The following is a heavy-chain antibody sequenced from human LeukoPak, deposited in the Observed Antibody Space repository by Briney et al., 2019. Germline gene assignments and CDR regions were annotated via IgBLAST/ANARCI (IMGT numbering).Heavy chain of an antibody. CDR3: ARHTLWRFDY. D-gene: IGHD3-3*01. CDR2: INQDGGTE. Sequence: GGSRGLSCAAYGFTFTNYWLTWVRQAPGKGLEWMANINQDGGTEYYVDSMKGRFTISRDNAKNLVYLQINSLRAEDTAVYFCARHTLWRFDYWGQGALVTVSS. V-gene: IGHV3-7*01. J-gene: IGHJ4*02. CDR1: GFTFTNYW.